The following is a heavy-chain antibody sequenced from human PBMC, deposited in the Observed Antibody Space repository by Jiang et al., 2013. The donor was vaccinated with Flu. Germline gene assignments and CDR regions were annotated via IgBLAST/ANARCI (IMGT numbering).Heavy chain of an antibody. CDR1: GFTFSSYE. J-gene: IGHJ5*02. D-gene: IGHD2-15*01. CDR2: ISGSGSSK. Sequence: QLLESGGGLVQPGGSLRLSCAASGFTFSSYEMNWVRQAPGKGLEWISYISGSGSSKYHADSVKGRFTISRDNAKRSLFLQMNSLRVEDTAIYYCARTTRDTVVASDWFDPWGQGTLVIVSS. V-gene: IGHV3-48*03. CDR3: ARTTRDTVVASDWFDP.